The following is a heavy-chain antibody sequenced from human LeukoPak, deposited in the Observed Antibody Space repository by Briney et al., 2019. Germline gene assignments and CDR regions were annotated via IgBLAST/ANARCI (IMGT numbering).Heavy chain of an antibody. V-gene: IGHV3-23*01. CDR2: ISGSGGST. Sequence: GGSLRLSCAASGFTFSSYAMSWVRQAPGKGLEWVSAISGSGGSTYYEDSVEGRFTISRDNSKNTLYLQMNSLRAEDTAVYYSAKVRTRGSGIWQKYNLFDPWGQGTLVTVSS. J-gene: IGHJ5*02. D-gene: IGHD3-10*01. CDR1: GFTFSSYA. CDR3: AKVRTRGSGIWQKYNLFDP.